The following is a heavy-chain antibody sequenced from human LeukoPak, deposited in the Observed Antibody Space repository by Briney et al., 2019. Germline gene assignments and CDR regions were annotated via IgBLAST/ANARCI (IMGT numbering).Heavy chain of an antibody. D-gene: IGHD1-14*01. CDR3: ARQPGGTAAFDI. Sequence: TSETLSLTCTVSGASMTDYYWSWIRQPPGKGLEWIAYSHYSGETKYSPSLKSRITISVDTSKNQFSLKLSSVTAADTAVYFCARQPGGTAAFDIWAQGTTVTVSA. J-gene: IGHJ3*02. CDR1: GASMTDYY. V-gene: IGHV4-59*08. CDR2: SHYSGET.